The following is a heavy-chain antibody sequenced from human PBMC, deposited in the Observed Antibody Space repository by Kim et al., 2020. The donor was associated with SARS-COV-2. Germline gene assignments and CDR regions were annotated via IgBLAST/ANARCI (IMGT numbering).Heavy chain of an antibody. CDR1: GYTFTSYG. Sequence: ASVKVSCKASGYTFTSYGISWVRQAPGQGLEWMGWISAYNGNTNYAQKLQGRVTMTTDTSTSTAYMELRSLRSDDTAVYYCASGETMVQGVIILQVNLDYWGQGTLVTVSS. CDR3: ASGETMVQGVIILQVNLDY. D-gene: IGHD3-10*01. CDR2: ISAYNGNT. V-gene: IGHV1-18*04. J-gene: IGHJ4*02.